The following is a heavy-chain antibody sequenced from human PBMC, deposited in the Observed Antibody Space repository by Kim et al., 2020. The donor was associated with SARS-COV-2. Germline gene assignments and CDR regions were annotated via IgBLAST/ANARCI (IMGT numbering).Heavy chain of an antibody. D-gene: IGHD3-10*01. Sequence: LSLTCAASGFTVSSNYMSWVRQAPGKGLEWVSVIYSGGSTYYADSVKGRFTISRDNSKNTLYLQMNSLRAEDTAVYYCARALRITMVRGVIHAFDIWGQGTMVTVSS. CDR3: ARALRITMVRGVIHAFDI. CDR1: GFTVSSNY. V-gene: IGHV3-66*02. CDR2: IYSGGST. J-gene: IGHJ3*02.